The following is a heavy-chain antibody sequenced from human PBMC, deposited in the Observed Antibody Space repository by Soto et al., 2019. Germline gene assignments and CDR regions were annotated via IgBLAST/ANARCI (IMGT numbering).Heavy chain of an antibody. J-gene: IGHJ4*02. V-gene: IGHV3-73*01. CDR2: IKTKVESYAT. CDR1: GFTLRGLV. CDR3: TRRYCSGGGCSSDFDY. D-gene: IGHD2-15*01. Sequence: EAQLVGPGGGLVSPGGPLKLSLAASGFTLRGLVFTGVGKPSGEGRGWVARIKTKVESYATALAASVKGRFTLSRDDPKNTAYLVMNSLKTEDTAVYYCTRRYCSGGGCSSDFDYWGQGTLVTVSS.